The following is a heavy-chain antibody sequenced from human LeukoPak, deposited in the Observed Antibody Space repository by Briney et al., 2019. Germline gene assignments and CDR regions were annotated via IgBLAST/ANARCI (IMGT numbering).Heavy chain of an antibody. Sequence: GGSLRLSCAASGFTFSSYSMNWVRQAPGKGLEWVSAISGSGGSTYYADSVKGRFTISRDNSKNTLYLQMNSLRAEDTAVYYCAKEHRSHDAFDIWGQGTMVTVSS. CDR3: AKEHRSHDAFDI. D-gene: IGHD3-10*01. V-gene: IGHV3-23*01. J-gene: IGHJ3*02. CDR2: ISGSGGST. CDR1: GFTFSSYS.